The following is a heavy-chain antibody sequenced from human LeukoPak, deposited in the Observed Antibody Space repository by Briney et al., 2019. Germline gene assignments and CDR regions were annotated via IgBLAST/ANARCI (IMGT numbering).Heavy chain of an antibody. D-gene: IGHD3-10*01. CDR2: ISAYNGNT. J-gene: IGHJ3*02. CDR3: ARGGFGFPDDAFDI. Sequence: GASVKVSCMASGYTFTSYGISWVRQAPGQGLEWMGWISAYNGNTNYAQKLQSRVTMTTDTSTSTAYMELRSLRSDDTAVYYCARGGFGFPDDAFDIWGQGTMVTVSS. CDR1: GYTFTSYG. V-gene: IGHV1-18*04.